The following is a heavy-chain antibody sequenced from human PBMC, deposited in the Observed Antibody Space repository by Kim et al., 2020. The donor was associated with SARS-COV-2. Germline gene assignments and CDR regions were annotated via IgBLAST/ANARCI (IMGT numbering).Heavy chain of an antibody. CDR3: ATFPGSSPGTEGIAAAKDAFDI. Sequence: GGSLRLSCAASGFTFSSYAMSWVRQAPGKGLEWVSAISGSGGSTYYADSVKGRFTISRDNSKNTLYLQMNSLRAEDTAVYYCATFPGSSPGTEGIAAAKDAFDIWGQGTMVTVSS. J-gene: IGHJ3*02. V-gene: IGHV3-23*01. CDR2: ISGSGGST. D-gene: IGHD6-13*01. CDR1: GFTFSSYA.